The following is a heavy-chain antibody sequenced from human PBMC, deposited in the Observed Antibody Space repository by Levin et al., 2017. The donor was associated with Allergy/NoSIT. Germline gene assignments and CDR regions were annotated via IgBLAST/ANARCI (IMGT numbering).Heavy chain of an antibody. CDR1: GGSISRSSYY. CDR3: ARRGGYDGGGYSFDS. V-gene: IGHV4-39*01. J-gene: IGHJ4*02. D-gene: IGHD3-22*01. Sequence: SCTVSGGSISRSSYYWGWIRQPPGKGLEWIGSIYYSGSTYYNPSLKSRVTISVDTSKNQFSLKLSSVTAADTAVHYCARRGGYDGGGYSFDSWGQGILVTVSS. CDR2: IYYSGST.